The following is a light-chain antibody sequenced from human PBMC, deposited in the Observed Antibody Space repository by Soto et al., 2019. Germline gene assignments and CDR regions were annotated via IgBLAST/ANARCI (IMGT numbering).Light chain of an antibody. CDR2: KAS. J-gene: IGKJ2*01. Sequence: DIQMTQSPSTLSASVGDRVTITCRASQSISSWLAWYQQKPGKAPKLLIYKASSLESGVPSRFSGSGSGTEFTLTISSLQPDDFATHYCQQYNSSPYTFGQGTKLEIK. V-gene: IGKV1-5*03. CDR3: QQYNSSPYT. CDR1: QSISSW.